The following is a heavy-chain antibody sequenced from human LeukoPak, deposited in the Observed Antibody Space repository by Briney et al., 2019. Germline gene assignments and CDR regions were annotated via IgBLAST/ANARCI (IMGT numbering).Heavy chain of an antibody. CDR3: AHTLSRFGVVTWYFDL. V-gene: IGHV2-5*01. CDR1: GFSLGTDGVG. D-gene: IGHD3-3*01. Sequence: SGPTLFNPTPPLTLTSTFSGFSLGTDGVGVGWIRQPPGKALEWLPLIFWNDDKRYSPSLNSRLTITRDTSKNQVVLTMTNMDPVDTATYYCAHTLSRFGVVTWYFDLWGRGTLVTVSS. CDR2: IFWNDDK. J-gene: IGHJ2*01.